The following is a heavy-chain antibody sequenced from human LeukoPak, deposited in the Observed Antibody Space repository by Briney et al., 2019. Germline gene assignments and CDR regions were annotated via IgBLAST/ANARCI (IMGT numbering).Heavy chain of an antibody. CDR1: GFTVSSTY. V-gene: IGHV3-53*01. Sequence: GGSLRLSCAASGFTVSSTYMTWVRQAPGKGLEWVSVIYSDGTTHYADSVKGRFSISRDNSKNTLYLQMNSLRAEDTAVYYCAKSGYNRFDCWGQGTLVTVSS. CDR3: AKSGYNRFDC. CDR2: IYSDGTT. D-gene: IGHD5-24*01. J-gene: IGHJ4*02.